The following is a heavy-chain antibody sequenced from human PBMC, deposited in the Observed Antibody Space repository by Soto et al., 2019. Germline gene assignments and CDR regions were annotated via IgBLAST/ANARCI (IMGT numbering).Heavy chain of an antibody. J-gene: IGHJ6*02. D-gene: IGHD6-13*01. Sequence: GGSLRLSCAASGFTFSSYGMHWVRQAPGKGLEWVAVISYDGSNKYYADSVKGRFTISRDNSKNTLYLQMNSLRAEDTAVYYCAKAKILGHSSSWYLDYYGMDVWGQGTTVTVSS. V-gene: IGHV3-30*18. CDR3: AKAKILGHSSSWYLDYYGMDV. CDR1: GFTFSSYG. CDR2: ISYDGSNK.